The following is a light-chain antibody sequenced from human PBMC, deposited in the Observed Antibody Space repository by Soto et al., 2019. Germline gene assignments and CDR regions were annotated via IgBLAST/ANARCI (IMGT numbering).Light chain of an antibody. Sequence: DIQMTQSPSTLSAFVGDRVTINCRASQSISSWVAWYQQKPGKAPKLLIYDAFSLESGVPSRFSGSGFGTEFTLTISSLQPADLATYYCQQYNSYLLTFGGGTKVEIK. V-gene: IGKV1-5*01. J-gene: IGKJ4*01. CDR3: QQYNSYLLT. CDR2: DAF. CDR1: QSISSW.